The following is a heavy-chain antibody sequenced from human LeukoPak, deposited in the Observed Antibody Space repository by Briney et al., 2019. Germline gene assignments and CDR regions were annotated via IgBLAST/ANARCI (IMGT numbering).Heavy chain of an antibody. V-gene: IGHV3-48*02. D-gene: IGHD2-15*01. CDR1: GFPFSSYW. CDR2: INSDTNIT. J-gene: IGHJ4*02. CDR3: AKGVDYCSGGSCPADY. Sequence: GGSLRLSCVASGFPFSSYWMTWVRQAPGKGLEWVSHINSDTNITPYTASVSGRFTISRDNAKNSLYLHVNSLRDEDTAVYYCAKGVDYCSGGSCPADYWGPGTLVTVSS.